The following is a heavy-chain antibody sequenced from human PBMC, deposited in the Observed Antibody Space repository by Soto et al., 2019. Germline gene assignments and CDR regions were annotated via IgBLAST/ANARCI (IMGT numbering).Heavy chain of an antibody. J-gene: IGHJ4*02. V-gene: IGHV4-59*01. CDR1: GGSMRNYF. Sequence: KASETLSLTCTVSGGSMRNYFWTWIRQPPGKGLEWIGYIHYSGTTSFFPSYNPSLRSPVTISEDPSKNQFSLKLLSVTTADTAVYFCAAGEASSRNLAPYYLDFWGQGTLVTVSS. CDR2: IHYSGTT. D-gene: IGHD6-13*01. CDR3: AAGEASSRNLAPYYLDF.